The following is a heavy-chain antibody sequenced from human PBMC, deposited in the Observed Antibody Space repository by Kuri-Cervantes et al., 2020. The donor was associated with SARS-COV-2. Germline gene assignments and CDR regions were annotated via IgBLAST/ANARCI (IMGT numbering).Heavy chain of an antibody. D-gene: IGHD6-19*01. Sequence: GESLKISCAASGFTFSSYSMNWVRQAPGKGLEWVSSISSTSVFKYYADSVKGRFTISRDNARDSVSLQMDSLRAEDTAIYYCARDGIAVAGREQNFDYWGQGTLVTVSS. CDR2: ISSTSVFK. CDR1: GFTFSSYS. V-gene: IGHV3-21*01. CDR3: ARDGIAVAGREQNFDY. J-gene: IGHJ4*02.